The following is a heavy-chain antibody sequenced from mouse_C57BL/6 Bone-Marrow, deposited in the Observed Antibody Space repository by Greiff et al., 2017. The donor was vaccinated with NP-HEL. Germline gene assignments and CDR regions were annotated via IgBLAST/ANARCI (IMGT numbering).Heavy chain of an antibody. CDR3: AREDYGSSWWYFDV. CDR2: IFPGSGST. J-gene: IGHJ1*03. D-gene: IGHD1-1*01. V-gene: IGHV1-75*01. CDR1: GYTFTDYY. Sequence: VKLVESGPELVKPGASVKISCKASGYTFTDYYINWVKQRPGQGLEWIGWIFPGSGSTYYNEKFKGKATLTVDKSSSTAYMLLSSLTSEDSAVYFCAREDYGSSWWYFDVWGTGTTVTVSS.